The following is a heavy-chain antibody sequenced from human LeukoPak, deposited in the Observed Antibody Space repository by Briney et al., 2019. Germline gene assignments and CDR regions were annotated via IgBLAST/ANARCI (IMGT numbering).Heavy chain of an antibody. CDR3: ASDPQQLWFYY. CDR1: GYTFTGYY. D-gene: IGHD5-18*01. Sequence: ASVKVSCKASGYTFTGYYMHWVRQAPGHGLEWMGRINPNSGGTNFAQKSQGRVTMTRDTSISTAYMELSRLRSDDTAVYYCASDPQQLWFYYWGQGTLVTVSS. CDR2: INPNSGGT. V-gene: IGHV1-2*06. J-gene: IGHJ4*02.